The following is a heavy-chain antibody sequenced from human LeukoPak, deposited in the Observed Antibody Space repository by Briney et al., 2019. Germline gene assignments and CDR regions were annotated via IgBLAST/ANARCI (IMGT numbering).Heavy chain of an antibody. CDR2: ISYDGSNK. D-gene: IGHD3-10*01. J-gene: IGHJ3*02. CDR3: AATYYYGSGSYDAFDI. CDR1: GFTFSSYG. Sequence: SGGSLRLSCAASGFTFSSYGMHWVRQARGKGLEWVAVISYDGSNKYYADSVKGRFTISRDNSKNTLYLQMNSLRAEDTAVYYCAATYYYGSGSYDAFDIWGQGTMVTVSS. V-gene: IGHV3-30*03.